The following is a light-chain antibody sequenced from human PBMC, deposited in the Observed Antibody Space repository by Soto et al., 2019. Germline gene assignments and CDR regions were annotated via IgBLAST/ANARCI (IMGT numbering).Light chain of an antibody. CDR2: GNI. CDR3: PTYESYTLYRHV. V-gene: IGLV1-40*01. Sequence: QSVVTQPHSVSGAPGQRVTISCTGSSSNIGAGYDVHWYQQRPGTGPKLLIFGNINRPSGVPDRFSGSKSGTSASLAITGLQAEDVFDYYSPTYESYTLYRHVF. J-gene: IGLJ1*01. CDR1: SSNIGAGYD.